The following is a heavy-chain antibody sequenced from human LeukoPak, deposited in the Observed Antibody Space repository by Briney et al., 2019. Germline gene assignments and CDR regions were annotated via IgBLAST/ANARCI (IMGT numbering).Heavy chain of an antibody. V-gene: IGHV4-39*01. CDR2: IYYSGST. D-gene: IGHD3-22*01. Sequence: SETLSLTCTVSGGSISSSRYYWGWIRQPPGKGVEWIGSIYYSGSTYYNPSFKSRVTISVDTAKNQFSRKLNSMTAADTAVYYFAGTYDSSGYAGTDAFDIWGQGTMVAVSS. J-gene: IGHJ3*02. CDR3: AGTYDSSGYAGTDAFDI. CDR1: GGSISSSRYY.